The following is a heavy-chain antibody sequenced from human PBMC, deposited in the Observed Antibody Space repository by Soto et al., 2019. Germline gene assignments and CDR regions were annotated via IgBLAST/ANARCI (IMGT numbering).Heavy chain of an antibody. CDR1: GFTFSNAW. J-gene: IGHJ6*02. Sequence: GGSLRLSCSASGFTFSNAWMSWVRQAPGKGLEWVGRIKGKTDGGTTDYAAPVKGRFTISRDDSKNTLHLQMNSLKTEDTAVYDCTARTPTTMIAADLYGMDVCGQGTTVTVFS. D-gene: IGHD3-22*01. V-gene: IGHV3-15*01. CDR2: IKGKTDGGTT. CDR3: TARTPTTMIAADLYGMDV.